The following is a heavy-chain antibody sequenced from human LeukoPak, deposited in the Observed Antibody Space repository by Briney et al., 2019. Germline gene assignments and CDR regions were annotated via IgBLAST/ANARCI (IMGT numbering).Heavy chain of an antibody. CDR1: GGSISSYY. CDR2: IYSSGST. CDR3: AREANYYCSGSALDY. Sequence: SETLSLTCTVSGGSISSYYWSWIRQPPGKGLEWIGYIYSSGSTNYNPSLESRVNISVDTSKNQFSLKLSSVTAADTAVYYCAREANYYCSGSALDYWGQGTLVTVSS. J-gene: IGHJ4*02. V-gene: IGHV4-59*01. D-gene: IGHD3-10*01.